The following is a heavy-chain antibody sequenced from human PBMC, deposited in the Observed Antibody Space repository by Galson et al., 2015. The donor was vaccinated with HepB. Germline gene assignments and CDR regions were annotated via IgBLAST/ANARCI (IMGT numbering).Heavy chain of an antibody. CDR2: IYWDDGK. Sequence: PALVKPTQTVTLPCTFSGVSLSTSGVGVGWIRQPPGKALEWRAPIYWDDGKRYSPSLKSRLTITKDTSKNQVVLTMTNMDPLDTATYYCAHRLGAYFDYWGQGTLVTVSS. CDR1: GVSLSTSGVG. V-gene: IGHV2-5*02. D-gene: IGHD2-21*01. CDR3: AHRLGAYFDY. J-gene: IGHJ4*02.